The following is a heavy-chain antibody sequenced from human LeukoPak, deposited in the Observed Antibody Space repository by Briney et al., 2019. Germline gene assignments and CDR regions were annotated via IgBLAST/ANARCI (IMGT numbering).Heavy chain of an antibody. CDR3: AGCSSTSCYRGNY. Sequence: SVKVSCKASGGTFSSYTISWVRQAPGQGLEWTGRIIPILGIANYAQKFQGRATITADKSTSTAYMELSSLRSEDTAVYYCAGCSSTSCYRGNYWGQGTLVTVSS. D-gene: IGHD2-2*02. J-gene: IGHJ4*02. V-gene: IGHV1-69*02. CDR2: IIPILGIA. CDR1: GGTFSSYT.